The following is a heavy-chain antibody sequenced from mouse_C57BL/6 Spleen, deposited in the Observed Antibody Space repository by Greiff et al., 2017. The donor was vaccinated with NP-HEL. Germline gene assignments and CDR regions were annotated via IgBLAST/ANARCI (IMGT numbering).Heavy chain of an antibody. Sequence: EVQLQQSGPELVKPGASVKISCKASGYTFTDYYMNWVKQSHGKSLEWIGDINPNNGGTSYNQKFKGKATLTVDKSSSTAYMELRSLTSEDSAVYYCARGALRYQTSYWYFDVWGTGTTVTVSS. D-gene: IGHD1-1*01. CDR3: ARGALRYQTSYWYFDV. J-gene: IGHJ1*03. CDR2: INPNNGGT. V-gene: IGHV1-26*01. CDR1: GYTFTDYY.